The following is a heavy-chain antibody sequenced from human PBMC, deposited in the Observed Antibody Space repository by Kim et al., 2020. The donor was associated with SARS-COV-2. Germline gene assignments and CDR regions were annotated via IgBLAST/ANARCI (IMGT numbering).Heavy chain of an antibody. CDR2: FSNGGSTT. CDR3: ATYLTVALDY. CDR1: GFTFRSHE. D-gene: IGHD6-19*01. V-gene: IGHV3-48*03. Sequence: GGSLRLSCVGSGFTFRSHEMNWVRLAPGKGLEWISYFSNGGSTTYYADSVKGRFTISRDNAKNSVYLQMNSLRAEDTAIYYCATYLTVALDYWGQGTLVTVSS. J-gene: IGHJ4*02.